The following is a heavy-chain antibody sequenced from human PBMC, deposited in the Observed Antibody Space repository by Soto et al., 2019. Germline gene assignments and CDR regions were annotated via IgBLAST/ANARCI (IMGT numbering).Heavy chain of an antibody. V-gene: IGHV4-59*01. CDR3: ARDCRYAGYDSTGYYYGGHFDY. D-gene: IGHD3-22*01. Sequence: PSETLSLTCTVSGGSIGSYYWSWIRQTPGKGLEWIGYIYYSGTTYYNPSLKSRVTISVDTSKNQFSLKLTSLTAADTAVYYCARDCRYAGYDSTGYYYGGHFDYRGQGALVTVSS. CDR1: GGSIGSYY. J-gene: IGHJ4*02. CDR2: IYYSGTT.